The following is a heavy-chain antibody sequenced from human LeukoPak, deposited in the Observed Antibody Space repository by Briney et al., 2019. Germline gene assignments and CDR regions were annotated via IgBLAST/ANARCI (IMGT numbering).Heavy chain of an antibody. V-gene: IGHV4-4*07. CDR1: GGSISSYY. D-gene: IGHD3-10*01. CDR3: ARALGYYGSGRTGDAFDI. Sequence: SETLSLTCTVSGGSISSYYWSWIRQPAGKGLEWIGRIYTSGSTNYNPSLKSRVTMSVDTSKNQFSLKLSSVTAADTAVYYCARALGYYGSGRTGDAFDIWGQGTMVTVSS. J-gene: IGHJ3*02. CDR2: IYTSGST.